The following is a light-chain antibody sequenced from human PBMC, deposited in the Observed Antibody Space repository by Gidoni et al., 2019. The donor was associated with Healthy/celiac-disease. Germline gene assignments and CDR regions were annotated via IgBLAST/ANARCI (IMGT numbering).Light chain of an antibody. CDR3: QQYGSSRGT. Sequence: EIGLTQSPGTLSLSPGERATLSCRASQSVSSSYLAWYQQKPGQAPRLLIYGASSRATGIPDRFSGSGSGTDFTLTISRLEPEDFAVYYCQQYGSSRGTFXXXTKVEIK. V-gene: IGKV3-20*01. CDR2: GAS. CDR1: QSVSSSY. J-gene: IGKJ1*01.